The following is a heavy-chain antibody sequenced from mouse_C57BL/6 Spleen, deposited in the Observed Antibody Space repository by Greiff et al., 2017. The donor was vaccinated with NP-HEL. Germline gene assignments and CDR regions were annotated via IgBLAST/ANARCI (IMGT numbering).Heavy chain of an antibody. Sequence: EVNVVESGGGLVQPGGSLKLSCAASGFTFSDYYMYWVRQTPEKRLEWVAYICNGGGSTYYPDNVKGRFTISRDNAKNTLYLQMSRLKSEDTAMYYCARQGLGYFDYWGKGTTLTVSS. V-gene: IGHV5-12*01. CDR1: GFTFSDYY. D-gene: IGHD4-1*01. J-gene: IGHJ2*01. CDR2: ICNGGGST. CDR3: ARQGLGYFDY.